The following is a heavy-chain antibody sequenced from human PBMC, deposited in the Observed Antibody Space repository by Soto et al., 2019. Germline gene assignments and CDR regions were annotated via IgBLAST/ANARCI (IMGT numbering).Heavy chain of an antibody. V-gene: IGHV1-69*13. J-gene: IGHJ6*04. CDR2: IIPVFGTA. Sequence: ASVKVSCKASGGTFSSYAISWVRQASGQGLEWMGGIIPVFGTANYAQKFQGRVTITADESTSTAYMEQSSLRSDHTAVYYCARGLVVVVAATDYYYGMDVWREGPQVTVCS. D-gene: IGHD2-15*01. CDR3: ARGLVVVVAATDYYYGMDV. CDR1: GGTFSSYA.